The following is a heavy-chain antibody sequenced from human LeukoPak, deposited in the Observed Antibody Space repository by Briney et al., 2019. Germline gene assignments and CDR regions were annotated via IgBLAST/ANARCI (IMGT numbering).Heavy chain of an antibody. CDR2: INPTNEKT. V-gene: IGHV1-3*01. J-gene: IGHJ2*01. CDR1: GYSFRNYG. D-gene: IGHD3-22*01. Sequence: GASVKVSCKASGYSFRNYGMHWVCQAPGQRLEWMGWINPTNEKTKYSEKFQGRVTISRDTGASTVYMELSSLRSEDTAVYYCARDHRTESDGYYFVNELWYFDLWGRGTLVTVSS. CDR3: ARDHRTESDGYYFVNELWYFDL.